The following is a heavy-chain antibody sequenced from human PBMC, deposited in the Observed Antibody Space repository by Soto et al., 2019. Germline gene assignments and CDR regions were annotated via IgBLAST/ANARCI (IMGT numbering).Heavy chain of an antibody. D-gene: IGHD2-2*01. CDR1: GFTFTSYA. CDR3: ARGVVVVPAAIHWFDP. J-gene: IGHJ5*02. V-gene: IGHV3-21*01. CDR2: ISSSSSYI. Sequence: PGGSLRLSCEASGFTFTSYAMHWVRQAPGKGLEWVSSISSSSSYIYYADSVKGRFTISRDNAKNSLYLQMNSLRAEDTAVYYCARGVVVVPAAIHWFDPWGQGTLVTVSS.